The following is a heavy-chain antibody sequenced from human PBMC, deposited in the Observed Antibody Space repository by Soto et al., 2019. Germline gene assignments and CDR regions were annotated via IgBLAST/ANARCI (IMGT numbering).Heavy chain of an antibody. CDR3: ARVRRNDASDYYGMDV. V-gene: IGHV3-48*02. CDR2: ISSGSTTI. Sequence: EVQLEESGGGSAQPGRSLRLSCAASGFSFSTSTMNWVRQAPGKGLEWVSYISSGSTTIYYADSVKGRFTISRDNGKNSLYLQMNSLRDEDTAVYYCARVRRNDASDYYGMDVWGQGTTVTVSS. J-gene: IGHJ6*02. D-gene: IGHD1-1*01. CDR1: GFSFSTST.